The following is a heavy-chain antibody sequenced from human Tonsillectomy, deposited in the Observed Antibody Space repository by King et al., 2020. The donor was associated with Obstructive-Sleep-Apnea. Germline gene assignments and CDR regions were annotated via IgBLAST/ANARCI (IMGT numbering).Heavy chain of an antibody. CDR3: ARAERYSYGWGGGDY. CDR1: GGSISSSSYY. D-gene: IGHD5-18*01. Sequence: PLQESGPGLVKPSETLSLTCTVSGGSISSSSYYWGWIRQPPGKGLEWIGSIYYSGSTYYNPSLKSRVTISVDTSKNQFSLKLGSVTAADTAVYYCARAERYSYGWGGGDYWGQGTLVTVSS. V-gene: IGHV4-39*07. CDR2: IYYSGST. J-gene: IGHJ4*02.